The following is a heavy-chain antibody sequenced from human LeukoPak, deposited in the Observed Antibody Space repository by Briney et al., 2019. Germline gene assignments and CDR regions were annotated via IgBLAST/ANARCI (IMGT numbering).Heavy chain of an antibody. V-gene: IGHV4-59*08. Sequence: TSETLSLTCTVSGGSISSYYWSWIRQPPGKGLEWIGYIYYSGSTNYNPSLKSRVTVSVDTSKNQFSLKLSSVTAADTAVYYCARGAEAAAGPSDFDYWGQGTLVTVSS. CDR2: IYYSGST. D-gene: IGHD6-13*01. CDR3: ARGAEAAAGPSDFDY. CDR1: GGSISSYY. J-gene: IGHJ4*02.